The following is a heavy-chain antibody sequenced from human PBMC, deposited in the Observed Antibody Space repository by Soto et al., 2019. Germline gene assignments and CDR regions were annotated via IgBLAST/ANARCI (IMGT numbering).Heavy chain of an antibody. J-gene: IGHJ3*01. CDR1: GGSISGYY. Sequence: TLSLTCTVSGGSISGYYWSWFRQPPGKGLEWIASVYYSGSTNYNPSLKSRVTISVDNFNNQFSLRLNSVTAADTAVYFCASHYYSSPGSDAFDVWGQGTMVTVSS. CDR3: ASHYYSSPGSDAFDV. V-gene: IGHV4-59*12. D-gene: IGHD3-22*01. CDR2: VYYSGST.